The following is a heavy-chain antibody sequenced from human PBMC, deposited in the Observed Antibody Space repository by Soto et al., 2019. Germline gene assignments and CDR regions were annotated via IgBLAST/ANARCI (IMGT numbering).Heavy chain of an antibody. Sequence: PWETLSLTCAVYGGFLSESYWTWIRQPPGKGLEWIGDINHIGGTNYNPSLKTRLTLSLDMSQNQVSLTLHSMSAADAAVYYCARTQFYSGSGNYRNLMFDPWGQGTQVTVSS. CDR2: INHIGGT. CDR3: ARTQFYSGSGNYRNLMFDP. D-gene: IGHD3-10*01. CDR1: GGFLSESY. V-gene: IGHV4-34*01. J-gene: IGHJ5*02.